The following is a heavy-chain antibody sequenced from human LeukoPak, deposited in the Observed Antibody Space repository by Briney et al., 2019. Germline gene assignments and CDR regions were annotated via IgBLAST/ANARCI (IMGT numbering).Heavy chain of an antibody. Sequence: PGRSLRLSCAASGFTFSSYGMHWVRQAPGKGLGWVAVIWYDGSNKYYADSLKGRFTISRDNSKNTLYLQMNSLRAEDTAVYYCARGYGGNSWHFDYWGQGTLVTVSS. CDR1: GFTFSSYG. CDR2: IWYDGSNK. D-gene: IGHD4-23*01. J-gene: IGHJ4*02. CDR3: ARGYGGNSWHFDY. V-gene: IGHV3-33*01.